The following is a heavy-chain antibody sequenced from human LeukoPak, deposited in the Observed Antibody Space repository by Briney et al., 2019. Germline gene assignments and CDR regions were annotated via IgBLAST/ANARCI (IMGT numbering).Heavy chain of an antibody. CDR2: INYSGST. D-gene: IGHD4-23*01. V-gene: IGHV4-59*01. Sequence: SETLSLTCTVSGGSISNYYWNWIRQPPGKGLEWIGYINYSGSTNYNPSLKSRLIMSIDTSNNHFSLKLSSVTAADTAVYYCARGFYAYGGNSGYFDFWGQGTLVTVSS. CDR3: ARGFYAYGGNSGYFDF. J-gene: IGHJ4*02. CDR1: GGSISNYY.